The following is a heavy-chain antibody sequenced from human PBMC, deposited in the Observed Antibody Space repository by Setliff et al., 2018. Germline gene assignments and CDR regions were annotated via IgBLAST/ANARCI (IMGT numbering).Heavy chain of an antibody. D-gene: IGHD3-22*01. J-gene: IGHJ6*03. Sequence: SETLSLTCSVSGASITSYYWSWIRQPPGKGLEWIAYIHNNGRIKYNPALKSRVTISLDTSKNQFSLNLNSATAADTAVYYCARARWTGGYYSGDNYYMDVWGKGTTVTVSS. CDR2: IHNNGRI. V-gene: IGHV4-4*08. CDR1: GASITSYY. CDR3: ARARWTGGYYSGDNYYMDV.